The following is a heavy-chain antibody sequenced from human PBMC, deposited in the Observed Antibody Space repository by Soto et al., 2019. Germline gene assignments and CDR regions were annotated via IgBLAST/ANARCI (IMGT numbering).Heavy chain of an antibody. CDR3: VSASYGDHEYFQN. CDR1: DSTFTTIS. D-gene: IGHD4-17*01. CDR2: IKPDGTMT. J-gene: IGHJ1*01. Sequence: PGGPLRLSCSASDSTFTTISLPWVRQAPGEGLVWVSRIKPDGTMTNYADSVKGRFTISRDNANNTLYLQMNSLRAEDTAVYFCVSASYGDHEYFQNWGQGTLVTVS. V-gene: IGHV3-74*01.